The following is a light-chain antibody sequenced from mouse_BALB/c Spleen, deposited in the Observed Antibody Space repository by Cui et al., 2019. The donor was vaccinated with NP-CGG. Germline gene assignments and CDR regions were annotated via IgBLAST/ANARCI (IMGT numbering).Light chain of an antibody. Sequence: QAVVTQEPARTTSPGETVTLTCRSSTGAVTTNNYANWVQEKPDHLFTGLIGGTNNRAPGVPARFSGSLIGDKAALTITGAQTEDEAIYFCALWYSNHWVFGGGTKLTVL. CDR2: GTN. CDR3: ALWYSNHWV. J-gene: IGLJ1*01. V-gene: IGLV1*01. CDR1: TGAVTTNNY.